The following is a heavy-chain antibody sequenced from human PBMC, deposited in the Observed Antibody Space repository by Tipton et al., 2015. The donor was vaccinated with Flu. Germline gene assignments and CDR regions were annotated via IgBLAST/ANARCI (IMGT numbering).Heavy chain of an antibody. CDR2: IIPIFGTA. J-gene: IGHJ6*02. CDR3: AGGYSYGQVYYYYGMDV. V-gene: IGHV1-69*01. Sequence: QLVQSGAEVKKPGSSVKVSCKASGGTFSSYAISWVRQAPGQGLEWMGGIIPIFGTANYAQKFQGRVTITADESTSTAYMELSSLRSEDTAVYYCAGGYSYGQVYYYYGMDVWGQGTTVTVSS. CDR1: GGTFSSYA. D-gene: IGHD5-18*01.